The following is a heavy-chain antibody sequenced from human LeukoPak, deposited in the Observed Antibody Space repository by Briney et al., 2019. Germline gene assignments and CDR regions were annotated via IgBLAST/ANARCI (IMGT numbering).Heavy chain of an antibody. V-gene: IGHV4-34*01. J-gene: IGHJ3*02. Sequence: PSETLSPTCAVSGGPVSGYYWSWIRQPPGKGPEWIGKISHSGSTNYNPSLKSRVTISVDTSTNQFSLNLSSVTAADTAVYYCARSANGFDIWGQGTMVTVSS. CDR2: ISHSGST. CDR3: ARSANGFDI. CDR1: GGPVSGYY.